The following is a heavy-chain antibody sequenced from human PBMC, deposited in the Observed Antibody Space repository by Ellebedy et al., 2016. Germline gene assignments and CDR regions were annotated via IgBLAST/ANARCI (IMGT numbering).Heavy chain of an antibody. D-gene: IGHD4-17*01. CDR2: ISAGGETT. Sequence: GGSLRLSXAASGIGFSDFFMGWVRRAPGKGLEWVATISAGGETTYLADSVRGRFTVSGDNSKYILYLHMKNLRADDTAVYYCRPGHYANLWGHGTLVTVSS. CDR3: RPGHYANL. CDR1: GIGFSDFF. J-gene: IGHJ5*02. V-gene: IGHV3-23*01.